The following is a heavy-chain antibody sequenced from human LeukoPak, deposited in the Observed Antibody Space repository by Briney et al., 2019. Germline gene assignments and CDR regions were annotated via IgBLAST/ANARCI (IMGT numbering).Heavy chain of an antibody. CDR3: AKGTEQVPAAPEIDY. CDR2: ISWNSGSI. Sequence: PGRSLRLSCAASGFTFDDYAMHWVRQAPGKGLEWVSGISWNSGSIGYADSVKGRFTISRDNAKNSLYLQMNSLRAEDTALYYCAKGTEQVPAAPEIDYWGQGALVTVSS. D-gene: IGHD2-2*01. CDR1: GFTFDDYA. V-gene: IGHV3-9*01. J-gene: IGHJ4*02.